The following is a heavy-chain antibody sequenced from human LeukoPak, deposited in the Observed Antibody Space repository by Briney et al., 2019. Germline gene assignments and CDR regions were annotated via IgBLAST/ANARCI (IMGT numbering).Heavy chain of an antibody. V-gene: IGHV3-48*04. CDR1: GFIFSSYS. J-gene: IGHJ4*02. CDR3: LRGDRRDY. CDR2: ISGHSSTI. Sequence: PGGSLRLSCAASGFIFSSYSMNWVRQAPGKGLEWVSYISGHSSTIYYADSVKGRFIISRDNAKDSLYLQMNSLRVEDTAVYYCLRGDRRDYWGQGTLVTVSS.